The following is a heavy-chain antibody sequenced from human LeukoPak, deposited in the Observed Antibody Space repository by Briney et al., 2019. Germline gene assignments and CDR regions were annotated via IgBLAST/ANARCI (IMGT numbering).Heavy chain of an antibody. Sequence: GASVKVSCKASGGTFSSYAISWVRQAPGQGLEWMGRIIPILGIANYAQKFQGRVTITADKSTSTAYMELSSLRSEDTAVYYGARGNTMVRRYGMDVWGQGTTVTVSS. CDR3: ARGNTMVRRYGMDV. CDR2: IIPILGIA. CDR1: GGTFSSYA. D-gene: IGHD3-10*01. J-gene: IGHJ6*02. V-gene: IGHV1-69*04.